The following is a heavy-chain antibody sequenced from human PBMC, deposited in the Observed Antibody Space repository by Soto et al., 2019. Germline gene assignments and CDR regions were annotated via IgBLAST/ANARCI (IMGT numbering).Heavy chain of an antibody. Sequence: QVQLVQSGAEVKKPGASVKVSGKASGYTFTSYGISWVRQAPGQGLEWMGWISAYNGNTNYAQKLQGRVTMTTDTSTSTAYMGVRSLRSDDTAVYYSPRGGRHVSIGDYIPFSGINVLGQGNTGTVSS. CDR3: PRGGRHVSIGDYIPFSGINV. J-gene: IGHJ6*02. CDR1: GYTFTSYG. CDR2: ISAYNGNT. V-gene: IGHV1-18*01. D-gene: IGHD3-22*01.